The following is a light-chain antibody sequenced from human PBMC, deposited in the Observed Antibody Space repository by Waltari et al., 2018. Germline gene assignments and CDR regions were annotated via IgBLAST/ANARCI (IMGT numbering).Light chain of an antibody. CDR1: SSDIGAHDS. CDR3: CSSAGPSNSIL. V-gene: IGLV2-23*02. Sequence: SALTQPASVSGSPGQSITISCTGSSSDIGAHDSVPWYQHHPGKAPRLIIYDVTKRPSGVPDRLSGSKSGSTASLTISGLQTEDEADYFCCSSAGPSNSILFGGGTTVTV. CDR2: DVT. J-gene: IGLJ3*02.